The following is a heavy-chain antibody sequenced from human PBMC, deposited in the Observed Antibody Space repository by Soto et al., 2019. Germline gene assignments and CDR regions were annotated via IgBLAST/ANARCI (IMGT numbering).Heavy chain of an antibody. V-gene: IGHV4-31*03. CDR2: IYYSGST. Sequence: SLTXXVAGGSXSSGGYYXXXIRQXXXKGLEWIGYIYYSGSTYYNPSLKSRVTISVDTSKNQFSLKLSSVTAADTAVYYCARETIFGGAGGYYFDYWGQGTLVTVSS. CDR1: GGSXSSGGYY. J-gene: IGHJ4*02. D-gene: IGHD3-3*01. CDR3: ARETIFGGAGGYYFDY.